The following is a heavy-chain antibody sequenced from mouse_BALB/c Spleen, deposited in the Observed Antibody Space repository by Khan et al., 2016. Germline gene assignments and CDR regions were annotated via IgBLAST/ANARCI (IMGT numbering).Heavy chain of an antibody. V-gene: IGHV9-3-1*01. D-gene: IGHD2-13*01. CDR1: GYTFTNYG. J-gene: IGHJ3*01. Sequence: QIQLVQSGPELKKPGETVKISCKASGYTFTNYGMNWVKQAPGKGLKWMGWINTYIGEPTYADDFKGRFAFSLETSANTAYLQINNLKKDDTATYFCASGGDYGGFTYWGQGTLVTVSA. CDR3: ASGGDYGGFTY. CDR2: INTYIGEP.